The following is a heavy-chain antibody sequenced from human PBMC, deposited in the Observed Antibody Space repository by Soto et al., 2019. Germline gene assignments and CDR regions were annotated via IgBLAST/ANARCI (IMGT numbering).Heavy chain of an antibody. V-gene: IGHV1-69*06. CDR2: IIPIFGTA. J-gene: IGHJ5*02. CDR3: ARECNGTGTTEAVGNSFDP. CDR1: GGTFSSYA. D-gene: IGHD4-17*01. Sequence: ASVKVSCKASGGTFSSYAISWVRQAPGQGLEWMGGIIPIFGTANYAQKFQGRVTITADKSTSTAYMELSSLRSEDTAVYYCARECNGTGTTEAVGNSFDPWGQGTLVTVSS.